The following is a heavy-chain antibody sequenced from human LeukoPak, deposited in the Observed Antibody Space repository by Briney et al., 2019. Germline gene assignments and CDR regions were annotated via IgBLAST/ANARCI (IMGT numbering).Heavy chain of an antibody. Sequence: ASVRVSCKASGYTFTGYAVSWVRQPPGQGLEWIGWISAYNGVTNYAQKFQGRVTMTTDTSTTTGYMELRSLKSDDTAVYYCARDQLRYYGSGSYYSDMDVWGQGTTVTVSS. CDR1: GYTFTGYA. J-gene: IGHJ6*02. V-gene: IGHV1-18*01. CDR3: ARDQLRYYGSGSYYSDMDV. D-gene: IGHD3-10*01. CDR2: ISAYNGVT.